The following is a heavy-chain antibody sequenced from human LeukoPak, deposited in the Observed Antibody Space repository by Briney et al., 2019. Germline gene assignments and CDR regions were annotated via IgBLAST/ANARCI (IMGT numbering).Heavy chain of an antibody. CDR3: ARDRRSSWYFFDY. V-gene: IGHV3-33*01. J-gene: IGHJ4*02. D-gene: IGHD6-13*01. CDR1: GFTFSSYG. CDR2: MWYDGSNK. Sequence: GRSLRLSCAASGFTFSSYGMHWVRQAPGKGLEWVAVMWYDGSNKYYADSVKGRFTISRDNSKNTLYLQMNSLRAEDTAVYYCARDRRSSWYFFDYWGQGTLVTVSS.